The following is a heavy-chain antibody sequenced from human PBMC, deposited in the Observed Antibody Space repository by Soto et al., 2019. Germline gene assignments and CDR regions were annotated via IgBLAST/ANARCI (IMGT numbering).Heavy chain of an antibody. CDR3: ARHLYDYVWGSYRH. J-gene: IGHJ1*01. Sequence: ASVKVSCKSSGYIFKNYAVTWLRQAPGQGLEWMGGIIPVFGTPYYSQKFRGRVTITADESTSTVYMELRSLTSEDTAVYYCARHLYDYVWGSYRHWG. CDR1: GYIFKNYA. V-gene: IGHV1-69*13. D-gene: IGHD3-16*02. CDR2: IIPVFGTP.